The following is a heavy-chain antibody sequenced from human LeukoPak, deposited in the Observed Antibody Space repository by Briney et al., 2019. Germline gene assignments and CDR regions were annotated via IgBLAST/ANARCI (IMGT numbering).Heavy chain of an antibody. Sequence: SETLSLTCTVSGGSIGSGDYDWSWIRQPPGKGLEWIGYIYYSGSTYYNPSLKSRVTISVDTSKNQFSLKLSSVTAADTAVYYCARDPHIVATTTDAFDIWGQGTMVTVSS. CDR1: GGSIGSGDYD. D-gene: IGHD5-12*01. J-gene: IGHJ3*02. V-gene: IGHV4-30-4*01. CDR2: IYYSGST. CDR3: ARDPHIVATTTDAFDI.